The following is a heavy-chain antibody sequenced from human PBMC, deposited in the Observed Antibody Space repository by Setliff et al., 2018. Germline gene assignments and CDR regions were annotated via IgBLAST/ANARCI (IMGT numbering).Heavy chain of an antibody. Sequence: SETLSLTCTVSGDSISSRRNYWGWFRQPAGKELEWIGQIYTSWSTNYNPSLKSRVTISLDTSKNQFSLKLTSVTAADTAVYYCAGSTVTQVDYWGQGTLVTVSS. V-gene: IGHV4-61*09. J-gene: IGHJ4*02. CDR1: GDSISSRRNY. CDR2: IYTSWST. CDR3: AGSTVTQVDY. D-gene: IGHD4-17*01.